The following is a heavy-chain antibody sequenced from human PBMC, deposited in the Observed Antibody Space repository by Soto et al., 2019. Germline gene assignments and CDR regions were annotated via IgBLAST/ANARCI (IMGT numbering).Heavy chain of an antibody. V-gene: IGHV3-64*01. CDR3: ARVGSVEQLVRGGYYYYYYMDV. CDR2: ISSNGGST. J-gene: IGHJ6*03. CDR1: GFTFSSYA. D-gene: IGHD6-6*01. Sequence: GGSLRLSCAASGFTFSSYAMHWVRQAPGKGLEYVSAISSNGGSTYYANSVKGRFTISRDNSKNTLYLQMGSLRAEDMAVYYCARVGSVEQLVRGGYYYYYYMDVWGKGTTVTVSS.